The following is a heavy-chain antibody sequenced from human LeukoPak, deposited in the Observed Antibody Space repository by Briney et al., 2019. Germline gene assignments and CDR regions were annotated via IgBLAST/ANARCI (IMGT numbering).Heavy chain of an antibody. CDR1: GGSIRSGSYY. D-gene: IGHD1-26*01. Sequence: SQTLSLTCTVSGGSIRSGSYYWSWIRQPAGKGLEWIGRIYTSGSTNYNPSLKSRVAISVDTSKNQFSLKLSSVTAADTAVYYCARGGLPAFYYYMDVWGKGTTVTVSS. J-gene: IGHJ6*03. CDR2: IYTSGST. CDR3: ARGGLPAFYYYMDV. V-gene: IGHV4-61*02.